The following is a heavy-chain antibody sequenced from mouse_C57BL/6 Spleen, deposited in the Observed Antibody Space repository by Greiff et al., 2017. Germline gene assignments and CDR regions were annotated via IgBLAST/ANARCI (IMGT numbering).Heavy chain of an antibody. CDR3: TTSYYGSRGWYFDV. V-gene: IGHV1-15*01. CDR2: IDPETGGT. J-gene: IGHJ1*03. D-gene: IGHD1-1*01. CDR1: GYTFTDYE. Sequence: VQLQQSGAELVRPGASVTLSCKASGYTFTDYEMHWVKQTPVHGLEWIGAIDPETGGTAYNQKFKGKAILTADKSSSTAYMELRSLTSEDSAVDYCTTSYYGSRGWYFDVWGTGTTVTVAS.